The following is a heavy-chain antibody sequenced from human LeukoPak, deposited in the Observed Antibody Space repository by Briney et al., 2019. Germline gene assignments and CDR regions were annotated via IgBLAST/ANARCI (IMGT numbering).Heavy chain of an antibody. D-gene: IGHD1-26*01. J-gene: IGHJ4*02. CDR3: AGEYSGSYNY. Sequence: KPSETLSLTCTVSGGSISSYYWSWTRQPPGKGLEWIGYIYYSGSTNYNPSLKSRVTISVDTSRNQFSLKLSSVTAADTAVYYCAGEYSGSYNYRGQGTLVTVSS. V-gene: IGHV4-59*01. CDR2: IYYSGST. CDR1: GGSISSYY.